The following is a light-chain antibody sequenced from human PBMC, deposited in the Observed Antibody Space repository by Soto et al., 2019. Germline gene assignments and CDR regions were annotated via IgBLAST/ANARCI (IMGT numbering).Light chain of an antibody. CDR2: AAS. CDR1: QTISTY. V-gene: IGKV1-39*01. CDR3: QQSLGIPYT. J-gene: IGKJ2*01. Sequence: DIQMTQSPSALSASVGDRVTITCRASQTISTYLNWYQQKPGKAPKLLIYAASTLQSGVPSRFSGSGSGTDFTLTICSLQPEDFATYFCQQSLGIPYTFGQGTRLEIK.